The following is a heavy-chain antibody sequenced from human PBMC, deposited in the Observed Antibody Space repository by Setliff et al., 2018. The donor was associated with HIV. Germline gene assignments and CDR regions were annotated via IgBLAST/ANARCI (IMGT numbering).Heavy chain of an antibody. CDR1: GFTVSSNY. CDR3: ARDPGLTASYYMDV. J-gene: IGHJ6*03. V-gene: IGHV3-53*01. CDR2: IYSDATT. D-gene: IGHD2-21*02. Sequence: GGSLRLSCAASGFTVSSNYMHWVRQAPGKGLEWVSVIYSDATTYFADSVRGRFTISRDNSKNTVDLQMNSLTTDDTAVYYCARDPGLTASYYMDVWGKGTTVTV.